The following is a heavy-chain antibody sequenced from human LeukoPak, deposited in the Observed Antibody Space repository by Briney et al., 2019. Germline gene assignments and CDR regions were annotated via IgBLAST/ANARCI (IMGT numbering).Heavy chain of an antibody. CDR2: IYYSGST. CDR1: GGSISSSSYY. CDR3: ARQCSGGSCYLLFDY. V-gene: IGHV4-39*01. D-gene: IGHD2-15*01. Sequence: SETLSLTCTVSGGSISSSSYYWGWIRQPPGKGLEWIGSIYYSGSTYYNPSLKSRVTISVDTSKNHFSLKLSSVTAADTAVYYCARQCSGGSCYLLFDYWGQGTLVTVSS. J-gene: IGHJ4*02.